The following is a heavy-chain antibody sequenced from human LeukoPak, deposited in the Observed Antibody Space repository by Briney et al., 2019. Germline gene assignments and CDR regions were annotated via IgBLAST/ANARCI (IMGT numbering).Heavy chain of an antibody. CDR2: IYYSGST. Sequence: PSETLSLTCTVSGGSISSYYWSWIRQPPGKGLEWIGYIYYSGSTNYNPSLKSRVTISVDTSKNQFSLKLSSVTAADTAVYYCARWGTQGGYFDLWGRGTLVTVSS. J-gene: IGHJ2*01. V-gene: IGHV4-59*01. CDR3: ARWGTQGGYFDL. D-gene: IGHD3-16*01. CDR1: GGSISSYY.